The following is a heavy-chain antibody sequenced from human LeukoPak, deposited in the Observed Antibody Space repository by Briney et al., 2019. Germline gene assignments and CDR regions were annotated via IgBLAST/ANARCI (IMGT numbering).Heavy chain of an antibody. CDR1: GDIVSSKDAA. Sequence: SQTLSLTCAISGDIVSSKDAAWNWIRQSPSRGLEWLGRTYYRSTWYNDYAVSVRGRITVNPDTSKNQFSLHLNSVTPEDTAVYYCARRLTRYDCFDPWGQGILVTVSS. CDR2: TYYRSTWYN. V-gene: IGHV6-1*01. CDR3: ARRLTRYDCFDP. D-gene: IGHD1-1*01. J-gene: IGHJ5*02.